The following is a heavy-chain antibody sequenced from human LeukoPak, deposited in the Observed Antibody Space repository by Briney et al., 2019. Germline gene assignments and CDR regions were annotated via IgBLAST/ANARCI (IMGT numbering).Heavy chain of an antibody. CDR3: ARDLEVAAAPDY. J-gene: IGHJ4*02. CDR2: ISSSSSYI. V-gene: IGHV3-21*01. Sequence: GGSLRLSCAASGFTFSNYNMNWVRQAPGKGLEWVSSISSSSSYIYYADSVKGRFTFSRDNAKNSLYLQMNSLRAEDTAVYYCARDLEVAAAPDYWGQGTLVTVSS. CDR1: GFTFSNYN. D-gene: IGHD2-15*01.